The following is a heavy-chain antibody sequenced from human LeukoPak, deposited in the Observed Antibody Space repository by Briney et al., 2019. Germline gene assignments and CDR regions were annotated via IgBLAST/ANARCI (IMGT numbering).Heavy chain of an antibody. CDR1: GGTFSSYA. J-gene: IGHJ4*02. CDR2: IIPIFGTA. D-gene: IGHD3-16*01. Sequence: SVKVSCKASGGTFSSYAISWVRQAPGQGLEWMGGIIPIFGTANYAQKFQGRVTITTDGSTSTAYMELSSLRSEDTAVYYCARETPMITFGGVFDYWGQGTLVAVSS. V-gene: IGHV1-69*05. CDR3: ARETPMITFGGVFDY.